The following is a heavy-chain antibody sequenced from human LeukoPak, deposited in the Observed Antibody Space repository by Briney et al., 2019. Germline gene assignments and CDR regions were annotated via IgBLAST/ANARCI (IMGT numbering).Heavy chain of an antibody. CDR1: GFSLSTSGMC. Sequence: SGPALVKPTQTLTLTCTFSGFSLSTSGMCVSWIRQPPGKALEWLALIDWDDDKYYSTSLKTRLTISKDTSKNQLVLTMTNMDPVDTATYYCARRLGNYYDSSGYYDYWGQGTLVTVSS. J-gene: IGHJ4*02. D-gene: IGHD3-22*01. V-gene: IGHV2-70*01. CDR2: IDWDDDK. CDR3: ARRLGNYYDSSGYYDY.